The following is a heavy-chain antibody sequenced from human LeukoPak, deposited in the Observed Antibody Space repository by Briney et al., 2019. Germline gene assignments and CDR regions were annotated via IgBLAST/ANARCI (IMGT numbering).Heavy chain of an antibody. V-gene: IGHV1-69*10. CDR1: GGTFSSYA. CDR2: IIPILGIA. CDR3: ASTPVAVAGQTYYYYGMDV. J-gene: IGHJ6*02. D-gene: IGHD6-19*01. Sequence: SVKVSCKASGGTFSSYAISWVRQAPGQGLEWMGGIIPILGIANYAQKFQGRVTITADKSTSTAYMELSSLRSEDTAVYYCASTPVAVAGQTYYYYGMDVWGQGTTVTVSS.